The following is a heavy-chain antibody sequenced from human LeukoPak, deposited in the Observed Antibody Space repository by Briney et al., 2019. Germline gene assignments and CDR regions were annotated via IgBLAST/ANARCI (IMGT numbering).Heavy chain of an antibody. CDR2: IYYSGST. CDR1: GGSISSSSYY. Sequence: SETLSLTCTVSGGSISSSSYYWGWIRQPPGKGLEWIGSIYYSGSTYYNPSLKSRVTISVDTSKNQFSLKLSSVTAADTAVYYCARTGKGYYDFWSGYYTGGGVDYWGQGTLVTVSS. CDR3: ARTGKGYYDFWSGYYTGGGVDY. J-gene: IGHJ4*02. V-gene: IGHV4-39*01. D-gene: IGHD3-3*01.